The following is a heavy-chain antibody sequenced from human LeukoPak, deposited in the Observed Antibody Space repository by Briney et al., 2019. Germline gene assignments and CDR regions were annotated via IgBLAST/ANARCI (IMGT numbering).Heavy chain of an antibody. CDR1: GYTLTGYY. V-gene: IGHV1-2*02. CDR2: INPNSGGT. D-gene: IGHD3-9*01. CDR3: ARDHGRYFDWLSIHYYYYMDV. J-gene: IGHJ6*03. Sequence: ASVKVSCKASGYTLTGYYMHWVRQAPGQGLEWMGWINPNSGGTNYTQKLQGRVTMTVDTSTSTAYMELRSLRSDDTAVYYCARDHGRYFDWLSIHYYYYMDVWGKGTTVTISS.